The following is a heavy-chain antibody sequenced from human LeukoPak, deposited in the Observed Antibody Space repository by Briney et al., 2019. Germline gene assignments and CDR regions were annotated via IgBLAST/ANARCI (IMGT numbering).Heavy chain of an antibody. Sequence: GGSLRLSCAASGFTFSSYEMNWVRQAPGKGLEWVSYISSSGSTIYYADSVKGRFTISRDNAKNSLYLQMSSLRAEDTAVYYCARTYCGGDCYPDKGYYYYGMDVWGQGTTVTVSS. J-gene: IGHJ6*02. CDR3: ARTYCGGDCYPDKGYYYYGMDV. CDR1: GFTFSSYE. CDR2: ISSSGSTI. V-gene: IGHV3-48*03. D-gene: IGHD2-21*02.